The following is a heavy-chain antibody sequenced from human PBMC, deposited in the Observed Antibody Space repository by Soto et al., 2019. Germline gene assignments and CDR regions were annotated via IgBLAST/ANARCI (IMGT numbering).Heavy chain of an antibody. Sequence: GGSLRLSCAASGFTFSSYGMHWVRQAPGKGLEWVAVISYDGSNKYYADSVKGRFTISRDNSKNTLYLQMNSLRAEDTAVYYCAKDSGDYNNWFDPWGQGTRVTVSS. CDR1: GFTFSSYG. D-gene: IGHD4-17*01. J-gene: IGHJ5*02. CDR2: ISYDGSNK. CDR3: AKDSGDYNNWFDP. V-gene: IGHV3-30*18.